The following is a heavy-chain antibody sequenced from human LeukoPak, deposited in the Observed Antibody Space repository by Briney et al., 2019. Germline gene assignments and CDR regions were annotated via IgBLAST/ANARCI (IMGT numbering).Heavy chain of an antibody. CDR2: IRQDGSEE. D-gene: IGHD6-13*01. J-gene: IGHJ4*01. CDR1: GFTLTDYW. Sequence: GGALRLSCEVSGFTLTDYWMNWVRQAPGKGAEWVASIRQDGSEETYVDSVKGRFTISRDNTKNSLSLQPNGLRAEDTAVYYCARDGTAAGLYFDLWGQGTLVTVSS. CDR3: ARDGTAAGLYFDL. V-gene: IGHV3-7*01.